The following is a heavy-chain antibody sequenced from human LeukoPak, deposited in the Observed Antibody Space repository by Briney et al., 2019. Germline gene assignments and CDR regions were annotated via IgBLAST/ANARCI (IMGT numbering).Heavy chain of an antibody. CDR2: IRYDGSDK. CDR3: AREGGYCSSTSCSWSH. V-gene: IGHV3-30*02. D-gene: IGHD2-2*01. Sequence: PGGSLRLSCAASGFTFSNYGMHWVRQAPGKGLEWVSFIRYDGSDKYYADSVKGRFTISRDNAKNSLYLQMNSLRAEDTAVYYCAREGGYCSSTSCSWSHWGQGTLVTVSS. J-gene: IGHJ4*02. CDR1: GFTFSNYG.